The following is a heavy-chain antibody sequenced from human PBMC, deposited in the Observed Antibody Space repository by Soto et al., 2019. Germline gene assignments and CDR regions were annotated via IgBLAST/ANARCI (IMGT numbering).Heavy chain of an antibody. CDR1: GGTFSSYA. J-gene: IGHJ4*02. D-gene: IGHD5-12*01. CDR3: AKSSKLIGYSGYDSYFDY. CDR2: IIPIFGTA. V-gene: IGHV1-69*13. Sequence: ASVKVSCKASGGTFSSYAISWVRQAPGQGLEWMGGIIPIFGTANYAQKFQGRVTITADESTSTAYMELSSLRSEDTAVYYCAKSSKLIGYSGYDSYFDYWGQGTLVTVSS.